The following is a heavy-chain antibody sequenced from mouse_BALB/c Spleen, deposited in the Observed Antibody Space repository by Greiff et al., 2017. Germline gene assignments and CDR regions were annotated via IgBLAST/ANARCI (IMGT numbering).Heavy chain of an antibody. CDR3: ARHGGGNYGYAMDY. Sequence: VQLQQSGPDLVAPSQSLSITCTVSGFSLTSYGVHWVRQPPGKGLEWLVVIWSDGSTTYNSALKSRLSISKDNSKSQVFLKMNSLQTDDTAMYYCARHGGGNYGYAMDYWGQGTSVTVSS. D-gene: IGHD2-1*01. CDR2: IWSDGST. CDR1: GFSLTSYG. V-gene: IGHV2-6-2*01. J-gene: IGHJ4*01.